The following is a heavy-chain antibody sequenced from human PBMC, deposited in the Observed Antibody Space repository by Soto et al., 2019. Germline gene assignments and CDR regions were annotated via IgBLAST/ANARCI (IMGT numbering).Heavy chain of an antibody. CDR2: IYWDDDK. CDR3: AHSGCGDGDPCFDY. V-gene: IGHV2-5*02. CDR1: GFSLTTSPLG. J-gene: IGHJ4*02. Sequence: QITLKESGSDLVRPTQTLTLTCSFSGFSLTTSPLGVGWIRQPPGKALEWLALIYWDDDKRYSPSLRSRLTITKDTSRNQVVLTMTNMDPVDTGTYYCAHSGCGDGDPCFDYWGQGALVAVSS. D-gene: IGHD4-17*01.